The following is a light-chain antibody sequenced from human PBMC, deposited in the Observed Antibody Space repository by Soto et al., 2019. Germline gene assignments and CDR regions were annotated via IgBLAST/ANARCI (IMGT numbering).Light chain of an antibody. Sequence: QSVLTQPPSASGSPGQSVTISCTGTSSDVGAYNYVSWYQQHPGKAPKLMIFEVSKRPSGVPDRFSGSKSGNTASLTVSGLQTEDEADYYCSSYAGSNIWVFGGGTKLTVL. V-gene: IGLV2-8*01. J-gene: IGLJ3*02. CDR1: SSDVGAYNY. CDR3: SSYAGSNIWV. CDR2: EVS.